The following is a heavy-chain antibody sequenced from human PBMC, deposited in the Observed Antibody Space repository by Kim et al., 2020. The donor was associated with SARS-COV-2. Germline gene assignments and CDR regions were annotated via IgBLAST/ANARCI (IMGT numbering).Heavy chain of an antibody. J-gene: IGHJ4*02. V-gene: IGHV4-34*01. CDR2: ST. D-gene: IGHD6-25*01. Sequence: STDYNPSLTSRVTKSVDTSKTQFFLKLSSVTAADTAVYYCASLDISGLNYWGQGTLVTVSS. CDR3: ASLDISGLNY.